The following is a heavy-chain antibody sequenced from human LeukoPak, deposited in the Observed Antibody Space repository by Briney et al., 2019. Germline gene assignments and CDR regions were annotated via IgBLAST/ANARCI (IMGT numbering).Heavy chain of an antibody. CDR1: GGSISSYY. D-gene: IGHD6-19*01. CDR3: ARHVPPYSSGWYEGET. Sequence: SETLSLTCTVSGGSISSYYWIWIRQPPGKGLEWIGYIYYSGSTNYNPSLKSRVTISVDTSKNQFSLKLSSVTAADTAVYYCARHVPPYSSGWYEGETWGQGTLVTVSS. J-gene: IGHJ5*02. CDR2: IYYSGST. V-gene: IGHV4-59*08.